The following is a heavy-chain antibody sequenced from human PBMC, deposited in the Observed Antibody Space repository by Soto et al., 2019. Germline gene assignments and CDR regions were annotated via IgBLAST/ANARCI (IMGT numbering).Heavy chain of an antibody. Sequence: QVQLVESGGAVVQPGRSLRLSCAASGFTFSSYGMHWVRQAPGKGLEWVAVIWYDGSNKYYADSVKGRFTISRDHSKNTLYLQMNSLRAEDTAVYYCARDDYGMDVWGQGTTVTVSS. CDR1: GFTFSSYG. CDR3: ARDDYGMDV. J-gene: IGHJ6*02. CDR2: IWYDGSNK. V-gene: IGHV3-33*01.